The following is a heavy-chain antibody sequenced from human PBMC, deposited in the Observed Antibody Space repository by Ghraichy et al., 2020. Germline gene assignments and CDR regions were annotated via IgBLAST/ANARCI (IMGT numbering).Heavy chain of an antibody. V-gene: IGHV4-31*02. CDR3: ARGGDGYNYSYFDY. CDR2: IYYSGST. Sequence: SETLSLTCTVSGGSISSGGYYWSWIRQHPGKGLEWIGYIYYSGSTYYNPSLKSRVTISVDTSKNQFSLKLSSVTAADTAVYYCARGGDGYNYSYFDYWGQGTLVTVSS. J-gene: IGHJ4*02. D-gene: IGHD5-24*01. CDR1: GGSISSGGYY.